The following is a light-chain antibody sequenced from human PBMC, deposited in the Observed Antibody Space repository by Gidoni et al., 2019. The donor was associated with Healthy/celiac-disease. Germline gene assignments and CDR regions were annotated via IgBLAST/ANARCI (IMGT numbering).Light chain of an antibody. CDR2: AAS. CDR1: QGISSD. J-gene: IGKJ3*01. Sequence: AIRMTQSPSSFSASTGDRVTITCRASQGISSDLAWYQQKPGKAPKLLIYAASTLQSGVPSRFSGSGSGTDFTLTISCLKSEDFATYYCQQYYSYPFTFXPXTKVDIK. CDR3: QQYYSYPFT. V-gene: IGKV1-8*01.